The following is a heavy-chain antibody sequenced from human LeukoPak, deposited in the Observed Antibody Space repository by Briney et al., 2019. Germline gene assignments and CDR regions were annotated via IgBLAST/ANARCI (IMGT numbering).Heavy chain of an antibody. V-gene: IGHV4-59*01. J-gene: IGHJ6*03. CDR2: IYYSGST. CDR3: ARDRRGVGYRPQYYYYYYMDV. Sequence: PSETLSLTCTVSGGSISSYYWSWIRQPPGKGLEWIGYIYYSGSTNYNPSLKSRVTISVDTSKNQFSLKLRSVTAADTAVYYCARDRRGVGYRPQYYYYYYMDVWGKGTTVTVSS. D-gene: IGHD5-24*01. CDR1: GGSISSYY.